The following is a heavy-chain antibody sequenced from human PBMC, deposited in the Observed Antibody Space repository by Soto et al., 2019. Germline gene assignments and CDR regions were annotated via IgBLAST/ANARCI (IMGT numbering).Heavy chain of an antibody. D-gene: IGHD5-12*01. CDR2: ISYDGSNK. V-gene: IGHV3-30*18. CDR3: AKDNGSGCDWLRVGDASDI. J-gene: IGHJ3*02. CDR1: GFTFSSYG. Sequence: PGESLKISCAASGFTFSSYGMHWVRQAPGKGLEWVEVISYDGSNKYYADTVKGRLTISRDNSKNTLYMQMNRLRGEDTAVYYCAKDNGSGCDWLRVGDASDIWGQGTMVTVSS.